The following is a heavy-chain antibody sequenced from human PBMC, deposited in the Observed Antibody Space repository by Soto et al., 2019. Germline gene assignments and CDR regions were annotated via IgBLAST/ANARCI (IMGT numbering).Heavy chain of an antibody. V-gene: IGHV4-31*03. CDR2: ITYSGST. J-gene: IGHJ5*02. Sequence: SETLSLTCIVSGGSLSSGDYYWSWLRQHTGKGLEWIGYITYSGSTYYNPSLKSRVTISIDTSNNQFSLKLNSVTAADTAVYYCAREDWADKARFDTWGQGTLVTVSS. D-gene: IGHD2-21*01. CDR3: AREDWADKARFDT. CDR1: GGSLSSGDYY.